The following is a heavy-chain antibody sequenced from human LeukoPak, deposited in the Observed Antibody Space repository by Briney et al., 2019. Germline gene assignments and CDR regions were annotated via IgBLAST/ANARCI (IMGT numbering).Heavy chain of an antibody. CDR3: AREAGGSSWPLSHFDY. V-gene: IGHV1-2*02. D-gene: IGHD6-13*01. J-gene: IGHJ4*02. Sequence: GASVKVSCKASGYTFTGYYMHWVRQAPVQGLEWVGWINPNSGDTNYAQNFQGRATMTRDASISTAYMELSSLGSDDTAVYYCAREAGGSSWPLSHFDYWGQGTLVTVSS. CDR2: INPNSGDT. CDR1: GYTFTGYY.